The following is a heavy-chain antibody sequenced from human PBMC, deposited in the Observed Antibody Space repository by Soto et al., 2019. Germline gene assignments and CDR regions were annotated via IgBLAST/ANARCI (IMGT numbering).Heavy chain of an antibody. Sequence: QVQLVQSGAEVKRPGASVKVSCRASGYTFVDYALHWVRQAPGQGLEWVGWLKPNTGNIKYSHKFEDRVSITRDTATSTAYMELRGLRSEDTAVYFCSREAIVAENWFDPLGQGTLVTVSS. D-gene: IGHD5-12*01. CDR3: SREAIVAENWFDP. V-gene: IGHV1-3*01. J-gene: IGHJ5*02. CDR1: GYTFVDYA. CDR2: LKPNTGNI.